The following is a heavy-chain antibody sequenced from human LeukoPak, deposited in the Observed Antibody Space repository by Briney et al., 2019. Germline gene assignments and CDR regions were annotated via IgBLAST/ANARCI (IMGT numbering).Heavy chain of an antibody. D-gene: IGHD6-19*01. Sequence: ASVKVSCKASGYTFTGYYMHWVRQAPGQGLEWMGRVNPNSGGTNYAQKFQVRVTMTRDTSINTAYLELSRLRSDDTAVYYCARDPRIAVAGKYFDYWGKGTLVTVSS. V-gene: IGHV1-2*06. J-gene: IGHJ4*02. CDR1: GYTFTGYY. CDR2: VNPNSGGT. CDR3: ARDPRIAVAGKYFDY.